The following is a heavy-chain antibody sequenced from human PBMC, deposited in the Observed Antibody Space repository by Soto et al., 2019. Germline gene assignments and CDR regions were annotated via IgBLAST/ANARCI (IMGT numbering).Heavy chain of an antibody. Sequence: QVQLVQSGAEVRKPGASVHVSCKTSGYTFTAYYIHWVRQAPGQGLEWMGWIDPASGGTNIAQIFQGWVTMTTDTSITTAYLQLSRLTSDYTAVYSCAKSRGSYTVDYWGQGTLVTVSS. CDR1: GYTFTAYY. D-gene: IGHD1-26*01. CDR2: IDPASGGT. CDR3: AKSRGSYTVDY. V-gene: IGHV1-2*04. J-gene: IGHJ4*02.